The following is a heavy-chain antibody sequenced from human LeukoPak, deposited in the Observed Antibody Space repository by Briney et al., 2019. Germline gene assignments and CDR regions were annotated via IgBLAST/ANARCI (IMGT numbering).Heavy chain of an antibody. CDR2: ISSSSSTI. D-gene: IGHD1-26*01. J-gene: IGHJ4*02. CDR1: GFTFSSYS. Sequence: PGGSLRLSCAASGFTFSSYSMNWVRQAPGKGLEWVSYISSSSSTIYYADSVKGRFTISRDNAKNSLYLQMNSLRAEDTAVYYCARARGSYLVYFDYWGQGALVTVSS. V-gene: IGHV3-48*01. CDR3: ARARGSYLVYFDY.